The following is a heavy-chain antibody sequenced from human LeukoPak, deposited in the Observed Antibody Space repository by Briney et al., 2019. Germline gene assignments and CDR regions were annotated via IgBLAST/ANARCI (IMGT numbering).Heavy chain of an antibody. Sequence: SETLSLTCTVSSGSINGYYWSWIRQPPGNGLEWVGYISYSGSTNYNPSLKSRVTISVDTSKNQFSLKLSSVTAADTAVYYCARVWRLPSSNWYFDLWGRGTLVTVSS. V-gene: IGHV4-59*08. CDR3: ARVWRLPSSNWYFDL. CDR2: ISYSGST. J-gene: IGHJ2*01. CDR1: SGSINGYY. D-gene: IGHD3-16*01.